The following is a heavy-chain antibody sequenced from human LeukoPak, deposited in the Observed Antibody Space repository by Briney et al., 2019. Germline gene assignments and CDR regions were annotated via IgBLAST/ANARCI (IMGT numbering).Heavy chain of an antibody. D-gene: IGHD4-11*01. Sequence: GGSLRLSCSASEFTIANYWMGWVRQAPGKGLEWVGRIKSKTDGGTTDYAAPVKGRFTISRDDSKNTLYLQMNSLKTEDTAVYYCTTDVEAPYSNYLVDYWGQGTLVTVSS. CDR1: EFTIANYW. CDR3: TTDVEAPYSNYLVDY. CDR2: IKSKTDGGTT. V-gene: IGHV3-15*01. J-gene: IGHJ4*02.